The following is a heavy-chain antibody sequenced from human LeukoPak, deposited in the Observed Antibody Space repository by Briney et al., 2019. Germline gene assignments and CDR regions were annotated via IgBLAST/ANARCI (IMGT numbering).Heavy chain of an antibody. Sequence: GGSLRLSCAASGFTFSDYYMSWIRQAPGKGLEWVSYISSSGSTIYYADSVKGRFTISRDNAKNSLYLQMNSLRAEDTAVYYCAKDRALIYYDYWGQGTLVTVSS. J-gene: IGHJ4*02. D-gene: IGHD3-16*01. CDR3: AKDRALIYYDY. CDR2: ISSSGSTI. V-gene: IGHV3-11*01. CDR1: GFTFSDYY.